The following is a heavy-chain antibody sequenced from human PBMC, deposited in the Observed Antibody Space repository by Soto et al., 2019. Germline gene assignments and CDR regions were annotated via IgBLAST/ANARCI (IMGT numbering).Heavy chain of an antibody. D-gene: IGHD2-21*02. CDR2: ISPNGQGI. CDR1: GFTVTSNG. Sequence: EVKLVESGGGLVQPGGSLRLSCGVSGFTVTSNGVSWVRQAPGKGLEWVSAISPNGQGIWYADSVKGRFTISRDISRNTVFLQMDSLRAEDTAVYYCAKDRLYPRDHFHYWGQGTLVTVSS. V-gene: IGHV3-23*04. CDR3: AKDRLYPRDHFHY. J-gene: IGHJ4*02.